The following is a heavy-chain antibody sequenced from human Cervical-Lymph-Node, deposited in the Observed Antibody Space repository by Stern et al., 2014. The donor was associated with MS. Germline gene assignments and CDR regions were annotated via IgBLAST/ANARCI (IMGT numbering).Heavy chain of an antibody. Sequence: QVQLVQSGAEVKRPGSSVKVSCKASGGALGNFAITWVRQAPGQGLEWMGGIIPILATANYAQKLQGRVTITAANSTSTAYMELSSLRSEDTAIYYCARDYSALDSWGQGTLVTVSS. CDR2: IIPILATA. D-gene: IGHD2-15*01. V-gene: IGHV1-69*06. J-gene: IGHJ4*02. CDR3: ARDYSALDS. CDR1: GGALGNFA.